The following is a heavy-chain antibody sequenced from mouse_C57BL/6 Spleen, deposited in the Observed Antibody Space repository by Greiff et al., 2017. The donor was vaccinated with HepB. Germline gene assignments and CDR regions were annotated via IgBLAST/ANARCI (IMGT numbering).Heavy chain of an antibody. CDR3: ARHGSSPYYFDY. CDR2: IYPSDSET. CDR1: GYTFTSYW. D-gene: IGHD1-1*01. V-gene: IGHV1-61*01. J-gene: IGHJ2*01. Sequence: VQLQHPGAELVRPGSSVKLSCKASGYTFTSYWMDWVKQRPGQGLEWIGNIYPSDSETHYNQKFKDKATLTVDKSSSTAYMQLSSLTTEDSAIYYCARHGSSPYYFDYWGQGTTLTVSS.